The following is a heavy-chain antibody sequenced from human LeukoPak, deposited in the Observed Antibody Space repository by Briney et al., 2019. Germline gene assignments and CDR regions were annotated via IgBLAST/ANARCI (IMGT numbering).Heavy chain of an antibody. CDR1: GGSFSGYY. J-gene: IGHJ3*02. CDR2: INYSGST. Sequence: SETLSLTCAVYGGSFSGYYWSWIRQPPGKGLEWIGEINYSGSTNYNPSLKSRVTISVDTSKNQFSLKLSSVTAADTAVYYCARGVGRMVRGVIVRAFDIWGQGTMVTVSS. D-gene: IGHD3-10*01. CDR3: ARGVGRMVRGVIVRAFDI. V-gene: IGHV4-34*01.